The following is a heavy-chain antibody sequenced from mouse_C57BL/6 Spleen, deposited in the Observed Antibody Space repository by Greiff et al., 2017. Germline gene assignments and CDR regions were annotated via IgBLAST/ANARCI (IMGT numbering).Heavy chain of an antibody. D-gene: IGHD1-1*02. CDR2: INPSNGGT. V-gene: IGHV1-53*01. CDR3: AYYYYGGLYWYFDV. Sequence: QVQLQQPGTELVKPGASVKLSCKASGYTFTSYWMHWVKQRPGQGLEWIGNINPSNGGTNYNQKFKSKATLTVDKSSSTAYMQLSSLTSEDSAVYYCAYYYYGGLYWYFDVWGTGTTVTVSS. CDR1: GYTFTSYW. J-gene: IGHJ1*03.